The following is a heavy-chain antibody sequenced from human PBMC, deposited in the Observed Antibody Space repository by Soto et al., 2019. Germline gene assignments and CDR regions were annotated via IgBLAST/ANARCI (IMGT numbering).Heavy chain of an antibody. Sequence: SETLSLTCTVAGGSISSCDYHWTWIRQFPGKGLEWIGAIYYSASTYYNPSLVSRLTISVDTSKNKFSLKLTSVTAAETAVYYCARGSRTPSGGMDVWGQGTTVTVSS. CDR3: ARGSRTPSGGMDV. CDR1: GGSISSCDYH. V-gene: IGHV4-30-4*01. J-gene: IGHJ6*02. CDR2: IYYSAST.